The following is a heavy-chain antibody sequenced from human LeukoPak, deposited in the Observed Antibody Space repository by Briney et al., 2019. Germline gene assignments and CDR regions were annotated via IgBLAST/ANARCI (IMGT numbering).Heavy chain of an antibody. Sequence: GGSLRLSCAASGFTFSSYWMNWARQAPGKGLEWVSAISGSGGSTYYADSVKGRFTISRDNSKNTLYLQMNSLRAEDTAVYYCASTAHTVTHNWFDPWGQGTLVTVSS. CDR3: ASTAHTVTHNWFDP. D-gene: IGHD4-17*01. J-gene: IGHJ5*02. CDR2: ISGSGGST. V-gene: IGHV3-23*01. CDR1: GFTFSSYW.